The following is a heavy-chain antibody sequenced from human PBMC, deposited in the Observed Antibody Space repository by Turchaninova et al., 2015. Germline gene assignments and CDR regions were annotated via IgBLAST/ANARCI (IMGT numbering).Heavy chain of an antibody. Sequence: QVQLQESGPGLVKPSQTLSLTCTVSGGSISSGDYYWSWIRQPPGKGLEWIGYLYCSESPYYNPSLQSRVTISVDTSKNQFSLKLSFVTAADTAVYYWASSLGGTYYDYVWGSYQSVEPFDYWGQGTLVTVSS. CDR1: GGSISSGDYY. CDR3: ASSLGGTYYDYVWGSYQSVEPFDY. CDR2: LYCSESP. J-gene: IGHJ4*02. D-gene: IGHD3-16*02. V-gene: IGHV4-30-4*08.